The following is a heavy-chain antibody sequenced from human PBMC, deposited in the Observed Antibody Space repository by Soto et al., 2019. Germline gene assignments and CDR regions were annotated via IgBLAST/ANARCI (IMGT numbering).Heavy chain of an antibody. CDR3: AREYSSSSKYLYFDV. V-gene: IGHV1-69*01. Sequence: QVQLVQSGAEVKKPGSSVKVSCKVSGGTFTSYAIGWVRQAPGQGLEWMGGIIPITGTVNYAQKFQGRVTITADESTTTVYMELGSLRSEDTALYYCAREYSSSSKYLYFDVWGRGTLVTVSS. CDR2: IIPITGTV. D-gene: IGHD6-6*01. CDR1: GGTFTSYA. J-gene: IGHJ2*01.